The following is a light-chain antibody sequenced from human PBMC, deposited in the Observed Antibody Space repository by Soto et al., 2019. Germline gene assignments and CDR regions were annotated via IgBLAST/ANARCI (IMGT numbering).Light chain of an antibody. CDR3: LQYHSDWT. CDR1: QNIQRW. Sequence: DTQMTQSPSTVSASVGDRITITCRASQNIQRWLAWYQQKPGKAPKLLVYKASSLEHGVPSRFSAGGSGVEFTLNISSVQPEDFATYHCLQYHSDWTFGQGTKVDIK. V-gene: IGKV1-5*03. J-gene: IGKJ1*01. CDR2: KAS.